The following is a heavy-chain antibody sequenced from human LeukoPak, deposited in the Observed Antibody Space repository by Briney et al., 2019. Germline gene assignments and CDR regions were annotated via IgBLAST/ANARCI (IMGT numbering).Heavy chain of an antibody. V-gene: IGHV3-23*01. D-gene: IGHD1-26*01. CDR3: TTEGGLRYSGSYYAGAFDI. Sequence: PGGSLRLSCAASGFTFSSYAMSWVRQAPGKGLEWVSAISGSGGSTYYADSVKGRFTISRDNSKNTLYLQMNSLRAEDTAVYYCTTEGGLRYSGSYYAGAFDIWGQGTMVTVSS. CDR2: ISGSGGST. CDR1: GFTFSSYA. J-gene: IGHJ3*02.